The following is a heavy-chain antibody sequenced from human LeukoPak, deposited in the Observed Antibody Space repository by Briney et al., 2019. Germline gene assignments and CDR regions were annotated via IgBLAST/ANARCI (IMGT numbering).Heavy chain of an antibody. CDR1: GYTFTSYG. D-gene: IGHD6-19*01. V-gene: IGHV1-18*01. CDR3: ARTLYSSGWYYFDY. Sequence: ASVKVSCKASGYTFTSYGISWVRQAPGQGLEWMGWISAYNGNTNYAQKLQGRVTMTRDTSISTAYMELSRLRSDDTAVYYCARTLYSSGWYYFDYWGQGTLVTVSS. J-gene: IGHJ4*02. CDR2: ISAYNGNT.